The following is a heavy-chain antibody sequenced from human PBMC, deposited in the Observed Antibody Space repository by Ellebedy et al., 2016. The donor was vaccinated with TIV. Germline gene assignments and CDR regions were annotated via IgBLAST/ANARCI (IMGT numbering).Heavy chain of an antibody. D-gene: IGHD5-24*01. V-gene: IGHV3-48*04. CDR1: GFTFSSYA. CDR2: IGGISSNV. Sequence: GESLKISXAASGFTFSSYAMNWVRQAPGKGLEWLSYIGGISSNVYYADSVKGRFTISRDNAKSSLYLQMNSLRAEDAAVYYCATQMSTFHSWGQGTLVTVSS. CDR3: ATQMSTFHS. J-gene: IGHJ5*02.